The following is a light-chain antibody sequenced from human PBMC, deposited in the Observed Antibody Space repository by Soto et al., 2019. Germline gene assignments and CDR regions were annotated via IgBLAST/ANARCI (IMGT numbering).Light chain of an antibody. CDR1: SSDVCKYDY. Sequence: QSVLTHPPSASGSPVQSVTISCTGTSSDVCKYDYFSWFQHHPGKAPKLRIYEVSKRPSGVPDRFSGSKSGSTASLTVSGLKPEDEAEYYCNSYSSTSFYVFGKGTKVT. V-gene: IGLV2-8*01. J-gene: IGLJ1*01. CDR3: NSYSSTSFYV. CDR2: EVS.